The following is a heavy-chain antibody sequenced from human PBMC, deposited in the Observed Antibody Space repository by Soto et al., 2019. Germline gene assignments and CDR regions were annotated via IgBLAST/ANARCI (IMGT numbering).Heavy chain of an antibody. J-gene: IGHJ4*01. CDR2: ISQTETT. Sequence: AETLSLTCDVYGESFGGFYWSWVRQSPGKGLEWIGEISQTETTAYSPSLKSRVSISADTSKKQFSLTLTSVTAADTAVYYCVHSPNVAVDHWGHGTLVTVSS. CDR3: VHSPNVAVDH. D-gene: IGHD2-15*01. CDR1: GESFGGFY. V-gene: IGHV4-34*01.